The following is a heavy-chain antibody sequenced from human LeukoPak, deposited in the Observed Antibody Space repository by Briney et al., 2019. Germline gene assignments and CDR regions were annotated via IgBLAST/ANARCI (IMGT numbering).Heavy chain of an antibody. CDR3: ARDGPITGTLEAFDI. CDR2: ISSRGTTI. V-gene: IGHV3-11*01. CDR1: GFSFSDYY. D-gene: IGHD1-20*01. Sequence: GGSLRLSCAASGFSFSDYYVSWIRQAPGKGLECVSFISSRGTTIYYADSVKGRFTISRDNAKNSLYLQMSSLRAEDTAVYYCARDGPITGTLEAFDIWGQGTMVTVSS. J-gene: IGHJ3*02.